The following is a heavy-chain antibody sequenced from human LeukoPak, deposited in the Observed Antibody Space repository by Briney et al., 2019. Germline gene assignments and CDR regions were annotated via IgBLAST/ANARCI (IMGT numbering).Heavy chain of an antibody. Sequence: GGSLRLSCAASGFTFSDYYMSWTRQAPGKGLEWVSYISSSGSTIYYADSVKGRFTTSRDNAKNSLYLQMNSLRAEDTAVYYCARVWSMVVTYDYWGQGTLVTVSS. CDR2: ISSSGSTI. CDR3: ARVWSMVVTYDY. CDR1: GFTFSDYY. J-gene: IGHJ4*02. D-gene: IGHD4/OR15-4a*01. V-gene: IGHV3-11*04.